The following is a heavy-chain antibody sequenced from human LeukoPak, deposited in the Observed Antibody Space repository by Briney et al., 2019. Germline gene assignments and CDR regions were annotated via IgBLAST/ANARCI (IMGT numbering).Heavy chain of an antibody. CDR3: ARGGPFYDYVWGTHLLAFDN. J-gene: IGHJ3*02. V-gene: IGHV1-2*02. Sequence: ASVRVSCKASGYTFTGYYMHWVRQAPGQGLEYMGWINPNSGGTNYAQRFQGRVTMTGDTSISTAYMELSRLRSDDTAVYYCARGGPFYDYVWGTHLLAFDNWGQGTMVTVSS. D-gene: IGHD3-16*01. CDR1: GYTFTGYY. CDR2: INPNSGGT.